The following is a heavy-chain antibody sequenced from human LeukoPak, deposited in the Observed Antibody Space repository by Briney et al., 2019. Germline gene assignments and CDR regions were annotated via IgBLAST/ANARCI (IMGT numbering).Heavy chain of an antibody. V-gene: IGHV3-23*01. CDR1: GFTFSGYA. Sequence: GGSLRLSCAASGFTFSGYAMSWVRQAPGKGLEWVSAISGSGGSTYYADSVKGRFTISRDNSKNTLYLQMNSLRAEDTAVYYCAKVGLQGIQLWLSTPLYYFDYWGQGTLVTVSS. J-gene: IGHJ4*02. CDR3: AKVGLQGIQLWLSTPLYYFDY. D-gene: IGHD5-18*01. CDR2: ISGSGGST.